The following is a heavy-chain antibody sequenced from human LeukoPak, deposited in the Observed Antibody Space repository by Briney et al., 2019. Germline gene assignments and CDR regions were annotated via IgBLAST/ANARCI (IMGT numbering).Heavy chain of an antibody. CDR3: ARVGGMTTINNAAFDI. V-gene: IGHV4-34*01. Sequence: PSETLSLTCAVYGGSFSGYYWSWIRQPPGKGLEWIGEINHSGSTNYNPSLKSRVTISVDTSKKQFSLKLISVTAADTAIYYCARVGGMTTINNAAFDIWGQGTMVTVSS. J-gene: IGHJ3*02. CDR1: GGSFSGYY. CDR2: INHSGST. D-gene: IGHD5-24*01.